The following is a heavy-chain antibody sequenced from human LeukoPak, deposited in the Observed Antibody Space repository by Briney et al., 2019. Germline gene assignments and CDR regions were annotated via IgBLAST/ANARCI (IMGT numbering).Heavy chain of an antibody. J-gene: IGHJ4*02. Sequence: SETLSLTCTVSGGSISRGDYYWRWIRQPPGKGLEWIGYIYYSGSTDYNPSLKSRVIISVDTSKNQFSLKLSSVTAADTAVYYCARGKSKFDYWGQGTLVTVSS. CDR2: IYYSGST. V-gene: IGHV4-30-4*08. CDR3: ARGKSKFDY. CDR1: GGSISRGDYY.